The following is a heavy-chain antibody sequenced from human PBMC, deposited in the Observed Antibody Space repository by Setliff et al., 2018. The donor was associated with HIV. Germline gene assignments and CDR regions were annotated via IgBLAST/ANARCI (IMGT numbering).Heavy chain of an antibody. J-gene: IGHJ5*02. Sequence: ASVKVSCKASGYTFSTYAIHWVRQAPGQRLEWMGWINAGNGITKYSQKLQVRVTFTRDTFARTAYMELSSLRSEDTAVYYCARPVGAMGFDPWGQGTLVTVSS. V-gene: IGHV1-3*01. D-gene: IGHD1-26*01. CDR3: ARPVGAMGFDP. CDR1: GYTFSTYA. CDR2: INAGNGIT.